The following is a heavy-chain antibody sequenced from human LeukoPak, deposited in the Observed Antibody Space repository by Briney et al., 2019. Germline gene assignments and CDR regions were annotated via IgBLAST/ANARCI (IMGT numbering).Heavy chain of an antibody. CDR1: GFTVTNND. D-gene: IGHD1-7*01. J-gene: IGHJ4*02. CDR2: ITSGGST. Sequence: GGSLRLSCAASGFTVTNNDMNWVRQAPGKGLEWVSVITSGGSTYFADSVKGRFTVSRDNSKNTLSLQMNSLRVEDTAVYYCAKDLNSGTSNHDSWGQGALVTVSS. V-gene: IGHV3-66*01. CDR3: AKDLNSGTSNHDS.